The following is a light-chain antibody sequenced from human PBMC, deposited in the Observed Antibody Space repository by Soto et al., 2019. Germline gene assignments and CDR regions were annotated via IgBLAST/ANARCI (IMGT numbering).Light chain of an antibody. V-gene: IGKV1-5*01. J-gene: IGKJ1*01. CDR3: QQYNDYST. CDR2: DAS. Sequence: DIQMTQSPSTLSGSVGDRVTITCRASESISRWSAWFKQKPGKAPNLLIYDASILQSGVPSRLCGSGSGTDFTLTISSLKPEDFVTYYCQQYNDYSTFGHGTKVDIK. CDR1: ESISRW.